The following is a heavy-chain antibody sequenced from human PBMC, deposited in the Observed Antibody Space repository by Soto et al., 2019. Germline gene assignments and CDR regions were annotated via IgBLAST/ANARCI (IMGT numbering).Heavy chain of an antibody. D-gene: IGHD6-19*01. Sequence: SETLSLTCAVYGGSFSGYYWSWIRQPPGKGLEWIGEINHSGSTNYNPSLKSRVTISVDTSKNQFSLKLSSVTAADTAVYYCARGKKRYSSGWYNWFDPWGQGTLVTVSS. CDR1: GGSFSGYY. J-gene: IGHJ5*02. CDR3: ARGKKRYSSGWYNWFDP. CDR2: INHSGST. V-gene: IGHV4-34*01.